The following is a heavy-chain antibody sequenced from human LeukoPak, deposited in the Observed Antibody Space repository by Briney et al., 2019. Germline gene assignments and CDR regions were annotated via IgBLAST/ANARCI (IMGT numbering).Heavy chain of an antibody. CDR3: AKEAPAYCGGDCYHWVYFDL. CDR2: ISGSGGST. Sequence: PGGSLRLSCAASGFTFSSYAMSWVRQAPGKGLEWVSAISGSGGSTYYADSVKGRFTISRDNSKNTLYLQMNSLRAEDTAVYYCAKEAPAYCGGDCYHWVYFDLWGRGTLVTVSS. CDR1: GFTFSSYA. D-gene: IGHD2-21*02. V-gene: IGHV3-23*01. J-gene: IGHJ2*01.